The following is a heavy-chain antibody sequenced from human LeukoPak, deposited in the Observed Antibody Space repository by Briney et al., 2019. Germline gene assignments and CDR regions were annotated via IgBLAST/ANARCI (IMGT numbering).Heavy chain of an antibody. CDR2: ISSSSSYI. V-gene: IGHV3-21*01. J-gene: IGHJ3*02. D-gene: IGHD1-14*01. CDR3: ARELTPSAFDI. Sequence: GGSLRLSCAASGFTFSSYSMNWVRQAPGKGLEWVSSISSSSSYIYYADSVKGRFTISRDNAKDSLYLQMNSLRAEDTAVYYCARELTPSAFDIWGQGTMVTVSS. CDR1: GFTFSSYS.